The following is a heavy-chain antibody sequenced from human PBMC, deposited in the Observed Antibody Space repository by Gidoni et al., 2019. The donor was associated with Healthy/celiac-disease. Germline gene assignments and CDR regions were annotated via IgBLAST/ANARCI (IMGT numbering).Heavy chain of an antibody. D-gene: IGHD3-16*02. Sequence: GSIYHSGSTYYNPSLKSRVTISVDTSKNQFSLKLSSVTAADTAVYYCASSALGELSLGWFDPWGQGTLVTVSS. CDR2: IYHSGST. CDR3: ASSALGELSLGWFDP. J-gene: IGHJ5*02. V-gene: IGHV4-38-2*01.